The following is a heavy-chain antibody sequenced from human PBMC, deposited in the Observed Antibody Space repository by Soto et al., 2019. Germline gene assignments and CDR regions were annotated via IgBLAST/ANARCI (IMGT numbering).Heavy chain of an antibody. V-gene: IGHV1-69*02. CDR1: GGTFSSYT. Sequence: SVKVSCKASGGTFSSYTISWVRQAPGQGLEWMGRIIPILGIANYAQKFQGRVTITADKSTSTAYMEMSSLRSEDTAVYYCARGPARYCSSTSCYVNYFDYWGQGTLVTVSS. CDR3: ARGPARYCSSTSCYVNYFDY. D-gene: IGHD2-2*01. J-gene: IGHJ4*02. CDR2: IIPILGIA.